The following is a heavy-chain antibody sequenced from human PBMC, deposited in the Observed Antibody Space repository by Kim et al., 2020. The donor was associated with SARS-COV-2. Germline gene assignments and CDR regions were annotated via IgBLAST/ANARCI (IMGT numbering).Heavy chain of an antibody. CDR3: ARQGAVAGTFDY. CDR2: IYYSGST. V-gene: IGHV4-59*08. J-gene: IGHJ4*02. CDR1: GGSINNFY. D-gene: IGHD6-19*01. Sequence: SETLSLTCSVSGGSINNFYWNWVRQPPGKGLEWIGFIYYSGSTKYNPSLESRVSISIDTSRNHFSLNLTSVTAADSAVYYCARQGAVAGTFDYWGRGTL.